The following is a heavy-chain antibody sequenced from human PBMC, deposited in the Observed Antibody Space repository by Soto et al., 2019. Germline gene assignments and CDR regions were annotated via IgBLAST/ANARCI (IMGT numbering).Heavy chain of an antibody. Sequence: GESLKISCKGSGYSFTSYWIGWVRQMPGKGLEWMGIIYPGDSDTRYSPSFQGQVTISADKSISAAYLQWSSLKASDTAMYYCARGYCTNGVCVDYWGQGTLVTVSS. V-gene: IGHV5-51*01. J-gene: IGHJ4*02. CDR2: IYPGDSDT. CDR1: GYSFTSYW. D-gene: IGHD2-8*01. CDR3: ARGYCTNGVCVDY.